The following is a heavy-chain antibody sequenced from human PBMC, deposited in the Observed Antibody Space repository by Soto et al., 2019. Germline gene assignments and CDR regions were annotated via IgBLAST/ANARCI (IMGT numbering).Heavy chain of an antibody. CDR3: ARVAKISTVSKSNYYCMDV. CDR2: IIPILGIA. V-gene: IGHV1-69*02. J-gene: IGHJ6*03. D-gene: IGHD4-17*01. CDR1: GDTFSRHT. Sequence: QVQLVQSGAEVKKPGSSVKVSCKASGDTFSRHTISWVRQAPGQGLEWMGRIIPILGIANYEQKFQGRVTINADKATSTAYMGMISLRHEDTAVYYFARVAKISTVSKSNYYCMDVWGKGYTVTLSS.